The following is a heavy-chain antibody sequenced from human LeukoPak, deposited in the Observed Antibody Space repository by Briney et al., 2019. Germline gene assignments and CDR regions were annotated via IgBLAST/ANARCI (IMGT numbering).Heavy chain of an antibody. CDR3: AELGITMIGGV. D-gene: IGHD3-10*02. V-gene: IGHV3-23*01. Sequence: GGSLRLSCAASGFTFSSYGMSWVRQAPGKGLEWVSAISGSGGSTYYADSVRGRFTISRDNSKNSLYLQMNSLRAEDTAVYYCAELGITMIGGVWGKGTTVTISS. J-gene: IGHJ6*04. CDR1: GFTFSSYG. CDR2: ISGSGGST.